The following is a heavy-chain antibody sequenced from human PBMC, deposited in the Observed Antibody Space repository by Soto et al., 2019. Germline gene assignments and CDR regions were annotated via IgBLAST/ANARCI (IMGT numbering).Heavy chain of an antibody. V-gene: IGHV1-69*12. J-gene: IGHJ3*02. D-gene: IGHD6-13*01. Sequence: QVQLVQSGAEVKKPGSSVKVACKVSGDTFSNYAINWVRQAPGQGLEWMGAIVPIFSTANYAQKFQGRVTITADEFTIRADVELSGLRSDDTATYYCARETSAPGTFREDASDIWGQGTLVTVSS. CDR1: GDTFSNYA. CDR3: ARETSAPGTFREDASDI. CDR2: IVPIFSTA.